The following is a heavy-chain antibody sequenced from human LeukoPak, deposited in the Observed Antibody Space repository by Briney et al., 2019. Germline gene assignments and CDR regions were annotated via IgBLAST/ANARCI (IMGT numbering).Heavy chain of an antibody. J-gene: IGHJ3*02. CDR2: ISAYNGNT. CDR1: GYTFTSYG. Sequence: ASVKVSCKASGYTFTSYGISWVRQAPGQGLEWMGWISAYNGNTNYAQKLQGRVTMTTDTSTSTAYMELKSMRSEDTAVYYCATPPAAAGDAFDIWGQGTMVTVSS. CDR3: ATPPAAAGDAFDI. V-gene: IGHV1-18*01. D-gene: IGHD6-13*01.